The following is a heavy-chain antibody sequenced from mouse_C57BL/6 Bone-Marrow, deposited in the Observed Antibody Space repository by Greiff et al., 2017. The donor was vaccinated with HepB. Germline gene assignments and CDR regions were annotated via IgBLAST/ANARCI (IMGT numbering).Heavy chain of an antibody. D-gene: IGHD1-1*01. CDR3: ARNYGSSWYFDV. J-gene: IGHJ1*03. V-gene: IGHV3-6*01. CDR2: ISYDGSN. Sequence: EVQLQESGPGLVKPSQSLSLTCSVTGYSITSGYYWNWIRQFPGNKLEWMGYISYDGSNNYNPSLKNRISITRDTSKNQFFLKLNSVTTEDTATYYCARNYGSSWYFDVWGTGTTVTVSS. CDR1: GYSITSGYY.